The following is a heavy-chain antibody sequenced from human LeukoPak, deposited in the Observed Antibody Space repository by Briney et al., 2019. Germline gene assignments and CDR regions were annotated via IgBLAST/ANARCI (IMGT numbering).Heavy chain of an antibody. J-gene: IGHJ3*02. CDR2: IWYDGSNK. D-gene: IGHD3-22*01. CDR1: GFTFSSYG. Sequence: GGSLRLSCAASGFTFSSYGMHWVRQAPGKGLEWVAVIWYDGSNKYYADSVKGRFTISRDNSKNTLYLQMNSLRAEDTAVYYCARDSGYYLLDIWGQGTMVTVSS. V-gene: IGHV3-33*01. CDR3: ARDSGYYLLDI.